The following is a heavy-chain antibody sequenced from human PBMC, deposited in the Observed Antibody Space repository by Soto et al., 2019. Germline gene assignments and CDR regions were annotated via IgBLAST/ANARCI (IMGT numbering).Heavy chain of an antibody. V-gene: IGHV3-53*01. CDR2: IYSGGST. CDR3: ARIGLPGYYDGSGPRDGMDV. Sequence: GGSLRLSCAASGFTVSSNYMSWVRQAPGKGLEWVSVIYSGGSTYYADSVKGRFTISRDNSKNTLYLQMNSLRAEDTAVYYCARIGLPGYYDGSGPRDGMDVWGQGTTVTVSS. CDR1: GFTVSSNY. J-gene: IGHJ6*02. D-gene: IGHD3-22*01.